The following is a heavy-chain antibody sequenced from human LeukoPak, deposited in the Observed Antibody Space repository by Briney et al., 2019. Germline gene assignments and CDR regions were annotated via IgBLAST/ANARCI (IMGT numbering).Heavy chain of an antibody. CDR2: IRSKANSYAT. D-gene: IGHD6-13*01. Sequence: PGGSLRLSCGAAGFIFSSYWMHWVRQASGKGLEWVGRIRSKANSYATAYAPSVKGRFTISRDDSKNTAYLQINSLKTEDTAVYYCTRPWGDSSQGQFDYWGQGTLVTVSS. V-gene: IGHV3-73*01. CDR1: GFIFSSYW. CDR3: TRPWGDSSQGQFDY. J-gene: IGHJ4*02.